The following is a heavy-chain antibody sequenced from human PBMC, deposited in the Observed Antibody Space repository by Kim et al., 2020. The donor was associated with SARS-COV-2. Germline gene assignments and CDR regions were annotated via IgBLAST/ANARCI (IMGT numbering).Heavy chain of an antibody. CDR3: ARPTVVGLLMDV. Sequence: SETLSLTCTVSGGSISSSSYYWGWIRQPPGKGLEWIGIIYYSGSTYYNPSLKSRVTISVDTSKNQFSLKLSSVTAADTAVYYCARPTVVGLLMDVWGQGTTVTVSS. CDR1: GGSISSSSYY. J-gene: IGHJ6*02. D-gene: IGHD1-26*01. V-gene: IGHV4-39*01. CDR2: IYYSGST.